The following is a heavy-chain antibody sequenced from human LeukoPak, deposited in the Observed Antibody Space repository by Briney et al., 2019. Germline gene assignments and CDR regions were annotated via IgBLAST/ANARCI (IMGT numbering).Heavy chain of an antibody. CDR1: GGSFSGYY. J-gene: IGHJ6*02. V-gene: IGHV4-34*01. Sequence: PSETLSLTCAVYGGSFSGYYWSWIRQPPGKGLEWIGEINHSGSTNYNPSLKSRVTISVDTSKNQFSLKLSSVTAADTAVYYCARAGVGYCSSTSCPDGKGVYYYYGMDVWGQGTTVTVSS. D-gene: IGHD2-2*01. CDR2: INHSGST. CDR3: ARAGVGYCSSTSCPDGKGVYYYYGMDV.